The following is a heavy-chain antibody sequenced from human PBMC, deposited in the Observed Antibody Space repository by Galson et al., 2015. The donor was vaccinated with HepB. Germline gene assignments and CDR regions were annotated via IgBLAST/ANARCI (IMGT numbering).Heavy chain of an antibody. J-gene: IGHJ1*01. Sequence: SLRLSCAASGFTFSDYSMTWIRQGPGKGLEWVSYISSSSITIYYADSVKGRFTMSRDNAKNSLYPQMKSLRAEDTAVYYCARGVVPAALTDFQYWGQGTLVTVSS. CDR2: ISSSSITI. V-gene: IGHV3-11*01. D-gene: IGHD2-2*01. CDR1: GFTFSDYS. CDR3: ARGVVPAALTDFQY.